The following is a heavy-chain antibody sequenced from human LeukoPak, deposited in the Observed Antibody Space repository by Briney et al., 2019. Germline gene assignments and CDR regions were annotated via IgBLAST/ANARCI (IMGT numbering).Heavy chain of an antibody. J-gene: IGHJ4*02. Sequence: GRWLRLSCAVSGYTFSRHGMHWVRQAPGKGLEWVAAIWYDGSDKYYADSVKGRFTISRDNSKNMLYLQMDSLRAADTALYYCARLWGSVSDYFDYWGQGTLV. V-gene: IGHV3-33*01. CDR2: IWYDGSDK. CDR3: ARLWGSVSDYFDY. D-gene: IGHD2-21*01. CDR1: GYTFSRHG.